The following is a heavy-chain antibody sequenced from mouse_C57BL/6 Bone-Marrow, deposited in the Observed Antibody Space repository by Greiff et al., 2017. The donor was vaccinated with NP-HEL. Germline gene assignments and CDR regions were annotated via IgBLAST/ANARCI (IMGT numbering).Heavy chain of an antibody. CDR1: GFTFSSYG. V-gene: IGHV5-6*01. D-gene: IGHD2-3*01. Sequence: EVQLVESGGDLVKPGGSLKLSCAASGFTFSSYGMSWVRQTPDKRLEWVATISSGGSYPYYPASVKGRFPISRDNAKNTLYLQMSSLKSEDTAMYYCARQGRWLLPWFAYWGQGTLVTVSA. CDR3: ARQGRWLLPWFAY. CDR2: ISSGGSYP. J-gene: IGHJ3*01.